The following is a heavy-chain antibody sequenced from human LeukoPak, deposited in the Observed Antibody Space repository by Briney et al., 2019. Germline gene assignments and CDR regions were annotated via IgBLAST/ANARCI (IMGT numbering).Heavy chain of an antibody. CDR1: RFSFSDYW. J-gene: IGHJ4*02. Sequence: GGSLRLSCAASRFSFSDYWMHWVRQAPGKGLVWVSRLYIGGSRRVYADSVKGRFTISRDNARNTLHLQMNSLRDEDTAVYHCVRGNRDGFYFDDWGQGTPVTVSS. D-gene: IGHD3-3*01. CDR2: LYIGGSRR. V-gene: IGHV3-74*01. CDR3: VRGNRDGFYFDD.